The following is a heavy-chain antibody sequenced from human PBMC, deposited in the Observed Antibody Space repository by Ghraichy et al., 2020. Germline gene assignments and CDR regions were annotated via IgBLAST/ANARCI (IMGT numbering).Heavy chain of an antibody. CDR2: IYYSGST. J-gene: IGHJ4*02. CDR3: ARSPFEYSSSYFDY. D-gene: IGHD6-6*01. V-gene: IGHV4-61*01. Sequence: SETLSLTCTVSGGSVSSGSYYWSWIRQPPGKGLEWIGYIYYSGSTNYNPSLKSRVTISVDTSKNQFSLKLSSVTAADTAMYYCARSPFEYSSSYFDYWGQGTLVTVSS. CDR1: GGSVSSGSYY.